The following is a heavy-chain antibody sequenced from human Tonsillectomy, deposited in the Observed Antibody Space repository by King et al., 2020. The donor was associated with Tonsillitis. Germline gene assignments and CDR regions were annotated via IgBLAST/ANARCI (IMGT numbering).Heavy chain of an antibody. CDR1: GGSISSSDHY. CDR2: MYYSVSI. J-gene: IGHJ4*02. CDR3: ARSVSGSFDY. D-gene: IGHD1-26*01. Sequence: LQLQESGPGVVKPSETLSLTCTVSGGSISSSDHYWAWIRQPPGKGLEWIGDMYYSVSIFYNPSLKSRITISGGTSENRFSLKLSSVTAADTAVYFCARSVSGSFDYWGQGALVTVSS. V-gene: IGHV4-39*01.